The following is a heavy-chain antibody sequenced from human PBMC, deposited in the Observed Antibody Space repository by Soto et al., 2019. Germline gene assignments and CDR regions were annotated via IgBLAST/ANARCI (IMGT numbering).Heavy chain of an antibody. CDR1: GGSLSKYY. Sequence: PSETLSLTCSVSGGSLSKYYWSWIRQPAGKGLEWIGRISTSGHVVSKVSLRSRLTMSVDMSNNHFSLKLTSVPAADTAVYYCARDSNDFWSLYPLAFDYWGQGALVTVSS. J-gene: IGHJ4*02. D-gene: IGHD3-3*01. V-gene: IGHV4-4*07. CDR2: ISTSGHV. CDR3: ARDSNDFWSLYPLAFDY.